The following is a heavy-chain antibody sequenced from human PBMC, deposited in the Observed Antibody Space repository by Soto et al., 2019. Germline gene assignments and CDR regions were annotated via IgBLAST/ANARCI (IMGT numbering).Heavy chain of an antibody. J-gene: IGHJ4*02. D-gene: IGHD6-13*01. CDR3: ARNRDGSSWNFDY. V-gene: IGHV3-33*01. CDR2: IWFGGSNE. CDR1: GFNFSAYD. Sequence: QVQLVESGGGVVQPGRSLRLSCAASGFNFSAYDMHWVRQAPGKGLEWVAVIWFGGSNEFFADSVKGRITISRDNSKNTLYLQMNSLRAEDTAVYYCARNRDGSSWNFDYWGQGTLVTVSS.